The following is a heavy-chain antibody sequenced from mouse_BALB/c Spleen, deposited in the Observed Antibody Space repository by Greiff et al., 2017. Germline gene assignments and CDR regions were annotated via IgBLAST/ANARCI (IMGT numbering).Heavy chain of an antibody. CDR3: ARDDGYLAWFAD. D-gene: IGHD2-3*01. V-gene: IGHV2-2*02. CDR1: GFSLTSYG. J-gene: IGHJ3*01. Sequence: VMLVESGPGLVQPSQSLSITCTVSGFSLTSYGVHWVRQSPGKGLEWLGVIWSGGSTDYNAAFISRLSISKDNSKSQVFFKMNSLQANDTAIYYCARDDGYLAWFADWGQGTLVTVSA. CDR2: IWSGGST.